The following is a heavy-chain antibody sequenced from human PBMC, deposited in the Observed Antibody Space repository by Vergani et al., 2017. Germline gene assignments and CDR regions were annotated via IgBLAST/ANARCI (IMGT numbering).Heavy chain of an antibody. Sequence: QITLKESGPTLVKPTQTLTLTCTFSGFSLNTRGVSVAWIRQPPGKALDWLALIYWNDDQHYSPSLNNRVTITKDNSKNQVVLTMTNMDYVDTGTYYCVYRKTECGTTGCFYPFYYYYYMDVLGKGTTVTVSS. J-gene: IGHJ6*03. D-gene: IGHD1-7*01. CDR1: GFSLNTRGVS. CDR2: IYWNDDQ. CDR3: VYRKTECGTTGCFYPFYYYYYMDV. V-gene: IGHV2-5*04.